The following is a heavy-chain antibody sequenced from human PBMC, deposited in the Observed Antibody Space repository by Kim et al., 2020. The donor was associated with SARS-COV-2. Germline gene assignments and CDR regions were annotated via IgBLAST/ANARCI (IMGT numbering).Heavy chain of an antibody. CDR2: VGGSGGNT. V-gene: IGHV3-23*01. D-gene: IGHD6-13*01. CDR3: AKGRSENIAAAFNY. CDR1: GFTFSTYA. Sequence: GESLRLSCAASGFTFSTYAMSWVRQAPGKGLEWVSTVGGSGGNTYYADSAKGRFTIFRDNSKNTVDLQMNSLRAEDTAAYYCAKGRSENIAAAFNYWGQGTRVSVSS. J-gene: IGHJ4*02.